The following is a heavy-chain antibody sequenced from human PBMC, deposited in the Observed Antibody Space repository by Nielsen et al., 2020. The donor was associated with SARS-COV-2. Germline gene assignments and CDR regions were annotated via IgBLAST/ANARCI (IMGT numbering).Heavy chain of an antibody. D-gene: IGHD6-13*01. CDR3: ARLFHSSSWYDPAFDI. CDR2: IYPGDSDT. CDR1: GYSFTSYW. J-gene: IGHJ3*02. V-gene: IGHV5-51*01. Sequence: GESLKISCKGSGYSFTSYWIGWVRQMPGKGLEWMGIIYPGDSDTRYSPSFQGQVTISADKSISTAYLQWSSLKASDTAMYYCARLFHSSSWYDPAFDIWGQGTMVTVSS.